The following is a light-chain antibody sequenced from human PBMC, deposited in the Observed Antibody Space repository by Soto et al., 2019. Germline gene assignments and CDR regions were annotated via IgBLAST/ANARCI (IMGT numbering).Light chain of an antibody. V-gene: IGLV2-14*03. J-gene: IGLJ2*01. CDR1: SSDVGGYNY. CDR3: SSYTSSSTVI. Sequence: QSALTQPASVSGSPGQSIAISCTGSSSDVGGYNYVSWYQQHSGKAPKLMIYDVSSRPSGVSDRFSGSKSGNTASLTISGLQAEDEAEYYCSSYTSSSTVIFGGGTKLPS. CDR2: DVS.